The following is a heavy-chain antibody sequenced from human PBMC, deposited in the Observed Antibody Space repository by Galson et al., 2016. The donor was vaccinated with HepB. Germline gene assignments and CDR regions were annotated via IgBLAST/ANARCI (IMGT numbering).Heavy chain of an antibody. CDR1: GFTFSSYW. CDR3: ARSHASTGGTRYFDY. D-gene: IGHD3-16*01. J-gene: IGHJ4*02. Sequence: SLRLSCAASGFTFSSYWMNWVRQAPGKGLEWVANMNQDGSERYYVDSVKGRFTVSRDNANNALYLQISSLRVEDTAVYYCARSHASTGGTRYFDYWGQGALVTVSS. V-gene: IGHV3-7*04. CDR2: MNQDGSER.